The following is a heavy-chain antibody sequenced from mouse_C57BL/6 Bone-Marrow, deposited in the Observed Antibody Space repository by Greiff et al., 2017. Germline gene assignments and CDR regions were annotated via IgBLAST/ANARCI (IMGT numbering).Heavy chain of an antibody. J-gene: IGHJ3*01. CDR3: ARQGSSRAWFAY. D-gene: IGHD1-1*01. Sequence: EVQLQQSGPELVKPGASVKISCKASGYTFTDYYMNWVKQSHGKSLEWIGDINPNNGGTSYNQKFKGKATLTVDKSSSTAYMELRSLTSEDSAVYYCARQGSSRAWFAYWGQGTLVTVSA. V-gene: IGHV1-26*01. CDR2: INPNNGGT. CDR1: GYTFTDYY.